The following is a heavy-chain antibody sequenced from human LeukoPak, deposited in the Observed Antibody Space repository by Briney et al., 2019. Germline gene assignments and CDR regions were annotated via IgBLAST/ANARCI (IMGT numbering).Heavy chain of an antibody. CDR2: IYSGGST. J-gene: IGHJ4*02. CDR1: GFTVSSNY. D-gene: IGHD6-13*01. Sequence: GGSLRLSCAASGFTVSSNYMSWVRQAPGKGLEWVSVIYSGGSTYYADSVKGRFTISRDNSKDTLYLQMNSLRAEDTAVYYCARYSSSWYYFDYWGQGTLVTVSS. CDR3: ARYSSSWYYFDY. V-gene: IGHV3-66*02.